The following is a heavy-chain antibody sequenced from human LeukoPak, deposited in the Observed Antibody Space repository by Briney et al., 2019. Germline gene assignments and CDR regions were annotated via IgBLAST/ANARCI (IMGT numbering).Heavy chain of an antibody. D-gene: IGHD3-10*01. Sequence: GGSLRLSCAASGFTFSSYWMHWVRQAPGKGLVWVSRINSDGSSTSYADSVKGRFTISRDNAKNTLYLQMNSLRAEDTAVYYCARSIAMVRGHNWFDPWGQGTLVAVSS. CDR3: ARSIAMVRGHNWFDP. V-gene: IGHV3-74*01. CDR2: INSDGSST. CDR1: GFTFSSYW. J-gene: IGHJ5*02.